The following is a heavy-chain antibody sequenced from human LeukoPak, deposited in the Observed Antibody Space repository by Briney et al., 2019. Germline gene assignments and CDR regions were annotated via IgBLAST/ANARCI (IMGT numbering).Heavy chain of an antibody. CDR3: ARRGDCGGDCFYFDY. CDR1: GGSFSGYY. D-gene: IGHD2-21*02. J-gene: IGHJ4*02. V-gene: IGHV4-34*01. Sequence: SETLSLTCAVYGGSFSGYYWSWIRQPPGKGLEWIGEINHSGSTNYNPSLKSRVTISVDTSKNQFSLKLSSVTAADTAVYYCARRGDCGGDCFYFDYWGQGTLVTVSS. CDR2: INHSGST.